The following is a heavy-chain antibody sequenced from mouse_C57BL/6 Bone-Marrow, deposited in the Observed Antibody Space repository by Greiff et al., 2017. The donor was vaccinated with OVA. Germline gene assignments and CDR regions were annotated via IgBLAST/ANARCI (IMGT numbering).Heavy chain of an antibody. V-gene: IGHV1-61*01. CDR3: ARQDSSGYDYAMDY. CDR1: GYTFTSYW. CDR2: IYPSDSET. Sequence: QVQLQQPGAELVRPGSSVKLSCKASGYTFTSYWMAWVKQRPGQGLEWIGNIYPSDSETHYNQKFKDKATLTVDKSSNTAYMRLSSLTSEDSAVYYCARQDSSGYDYAMDYWGQGTSVTVSS. J-gene: IGHJ4*01. D-gene: IGHD3-2*02.